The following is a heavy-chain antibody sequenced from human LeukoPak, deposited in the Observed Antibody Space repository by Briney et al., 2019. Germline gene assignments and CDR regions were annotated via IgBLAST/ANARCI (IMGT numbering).Heavy chain of an antibody. D-gene: IGHD3-10*01. CDR2: ISSSSSTI. Sequence: GGSLRLSCAASGFTFSSYSMNWVRQAPGKGLEWVSYISSSSSTIYYADSVKGRFTISRDNAKNSLYLQMNSLRAEDTAVYYCAKDIYGSGSYYGNFDYWGQGTLVTVSS. CDR3: AKDIYGSGSYYGNFDY. V-gene: IGHV3-48*01. J-gene: IGHJ4*02. CDR1: GFTFSSYS.